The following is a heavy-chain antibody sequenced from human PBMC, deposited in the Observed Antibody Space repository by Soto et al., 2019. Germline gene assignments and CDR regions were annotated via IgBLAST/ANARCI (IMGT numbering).Heavy chain of an antibody. CDR1: GYTFTSYY. CDR2: INPSGGST. V-gene: IGHV1-46*01. J-gene: IGHJ4*02. D-gene: IGHD6-19*01. CDR3: AREGIAVAGDY. Sequence: QVQLVQSGAEVKKPGASVKVSCKASGYTFTSYYMHWVRQAPGQGLEWMGIINPSGGSTSYAQKFQGXXTXTXATSTSTVYMELSSLRSEDTAVYYCAREGIAVAGDYWGQGTLVTVSS.